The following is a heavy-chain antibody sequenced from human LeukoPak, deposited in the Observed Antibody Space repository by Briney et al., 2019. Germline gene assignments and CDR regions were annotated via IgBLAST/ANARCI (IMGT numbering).Heavy chain of an antibody. CDR1: GFTFNTLA. J-gene: IGHJ4*02. CDR2: IKGDGSGK. D-gene: IGHD4-11*01. CDR3: AKDAYSKSDY. V-gene: IGHV3-7*01. Sequence: GGSLRLSCTASGFTFNTLAMSWVRQAPGKGLEWVANIKGDGSGKNYVDSVKGRFTISRDNAKNSLYLQMNSLRVEDTAVYFCAKDAYSKSDYWGQGTLVTVSS.